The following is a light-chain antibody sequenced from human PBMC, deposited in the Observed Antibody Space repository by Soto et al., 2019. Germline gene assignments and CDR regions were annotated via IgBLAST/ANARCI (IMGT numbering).Light chain of an antibody. CDR3: QQYGSSSFT. V-gene: IGKV3-20*01. CDR1: QSVSSDY. CDR2: GAS. Sequence: EIVLTQSPGTLSLSPGERATLSCRASQSVSSDYLAWYQQKPGQAPRPLIYGASSRATGIPDRFSGSGSGTDFTLTINRLEPEDFAVYYCQQYGSSSFTFGPGTKVDIK. J-gene: IGKJ3*01.